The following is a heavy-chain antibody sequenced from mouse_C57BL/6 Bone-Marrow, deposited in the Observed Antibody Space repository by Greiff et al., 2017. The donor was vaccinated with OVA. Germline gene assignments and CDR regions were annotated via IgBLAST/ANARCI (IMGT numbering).Heavy chain of an antibody. V-gene: IGHV1-69*01. CDR2: IDPSDSYT. CDR1: GYTFTSYW. J-gene: IGHJ3*01. Sequence: QVQLQQPGAELVMPGASVKLSCKASGYTFTSYWMHWVKQRPGQGLEWIGEIDPSDSYTNYNQKFKGKSTLTVDKSSSTAYMQLSSLTSEYSAVYYCARGGYYYDSRDWFAYWGQGTLVTVSA. D-gene: IGHD1-1*01. CDR3: ARGGYYYDSRDWFAY.